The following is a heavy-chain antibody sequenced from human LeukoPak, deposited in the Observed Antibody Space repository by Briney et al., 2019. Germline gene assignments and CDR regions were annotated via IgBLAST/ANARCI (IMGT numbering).Heavy chain of an antibody. Sequence: GGSLRLSCAASGFTFSSYAMSWVRQAPGKGLEWVSAISGSGASTYYADSVKGRITISRDNYKNTLYLQMNILRAEDTAVYYCAKDAGDYYGSVSRVFCGQGTLVTVSS. CDR1: GFTFSSYA. J-gene: IGHJ4*02. V-gene: IGHV3-23*01. D-gene: IGHD3-10*01. CDR3: AKDAGDYYGSVSRVF. CDR2: ISGSGAST.